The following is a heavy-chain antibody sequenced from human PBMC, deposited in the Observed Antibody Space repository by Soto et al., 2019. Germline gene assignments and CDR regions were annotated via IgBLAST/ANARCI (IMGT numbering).Heavy chain of an antibody. V-gene: IGHV3-30*18. CDR2: ISYDGSNK. D-gene: IGHD6-19*01. Sequence: GGSLRLSCAASGFTFSSYGMHWVRQAPGKGLEWVAVISYDGSNKYYADSVKGRFTISRDNSKNTLYLQMNSLRAEDTAVYYCAKDSSSGWYGLIDYWGQGTLVTVSS. CDR3: AKDSSSGWYGLIDY. J-gene: IGHJ4*02. CDR1: GFTFSSYG.